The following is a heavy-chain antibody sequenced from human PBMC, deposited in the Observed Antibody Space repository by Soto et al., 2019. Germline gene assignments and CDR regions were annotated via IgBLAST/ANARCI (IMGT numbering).Heavy chain of an antibody. Sequence: SETLSLTCTVSGGSISSGYYYWSWIRQHPGKGLEWIGYIYYSGTTYYNPSLKSRVTISVDTSKNQFSLKLTSVTAADTAVYYCARAEVYSSTWGLFDPWGQGTLVTVS. CDR3: ARAEVYSSTWGLFDP. D-gene: IGHD6-13*01. J-gene: IGHJ5*02. CDR2: IYYSGTT. V-gene: IGHV4-31*03. CDR1: GGSISSGYYY.